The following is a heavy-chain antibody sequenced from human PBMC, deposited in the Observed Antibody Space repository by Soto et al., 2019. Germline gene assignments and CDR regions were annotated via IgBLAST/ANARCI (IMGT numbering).Heavy chain of an antibody. V-gene: IGHV1-69*12. CDR3: AGGVFVYCGGDCYLNFDY. J-gene: IGHJ4*02. Sequence: QVQLVQSGAEVKKPGSSVKVSCKASGGTFSSYAISWVRQAPGQGLEWMGGIIPIFGTANYAQKFQGRVTITADESTSTADMELSSLRSEDTAVYYCAGGVFVYCGGDCYLNFDYWGQGTLVTVSS. CDR1: GGTFSSYA. CDR2: IIPIFGTA. D-gene: IGHD2-21*02.